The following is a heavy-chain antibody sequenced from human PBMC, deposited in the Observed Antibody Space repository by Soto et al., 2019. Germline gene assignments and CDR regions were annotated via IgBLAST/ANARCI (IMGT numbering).Heavy chain of an antibody. V-gene: IGHV4-34*01. CDR1: GGSFSGYY. CDR3: ASRYFYYYYGMDV. J-gene: IGHJ6*02. D-gene: IGHD5-18*01. CDR2: INHSGSN. Sequence: QVQLQQWGAGLLKPSDTLSLTCAVYGGSFSGYYWRWIRQPPGKALEWSGEINHSGSNNYNPPPKSRVTISVDTSKNQFSLNLSSVTAADTAVYYCASRYFYYYYGMDVWGQGTTVTVSS.